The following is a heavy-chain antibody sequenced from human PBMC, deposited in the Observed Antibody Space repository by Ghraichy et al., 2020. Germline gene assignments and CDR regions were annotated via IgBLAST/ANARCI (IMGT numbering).Heavy chain of an antibody. CDR1: GDSVSSNSAA. V-gene: IGHV6-1*01. CDR3: ARDHNSPQTTVVTPGSYYYGMDV. J-gene: IGHJ6*02. CDR2: TYYRSKWYN. D-gene: IGHD4-23*01. Sequence: SQTLSLTCAISGDSVSSNSAAWNWIRQSPSRGLEWLGRTYYRSKWYNDYAVSVKCRISINPDTSKNQFSLQLNSVTPEDTAVYYCARDHNSPQTTVVTPGSYYYGMDVWGQGTTVTVSS.